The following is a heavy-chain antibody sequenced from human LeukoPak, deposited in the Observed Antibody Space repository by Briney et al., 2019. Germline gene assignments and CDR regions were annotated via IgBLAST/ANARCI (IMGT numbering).Heavy chain of an antibody. CDR1: GGSISSYY. D-gene: IGHD7-27*01. J-gene: IGHJ5*02. Sequence: PSETLSLTCTVSGGSISSYYWSWIRQPPGKGLEWIGYIYYSGSTNYNPSLKSRVTISVDTSKNQFSLKLSSVTAADTAVYYCARAIGPTGGVWFDPWGQGTLVTVSS. CDR3: ARAIGPTGGVWFDP. CDR2: IYYSGST. V-gene: IGHV4-59*01.